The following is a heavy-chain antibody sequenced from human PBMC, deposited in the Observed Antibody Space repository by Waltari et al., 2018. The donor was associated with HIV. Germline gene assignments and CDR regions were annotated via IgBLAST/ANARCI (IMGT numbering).Heavy chain of an antibody. J-gene: IGHJ4*02. CDR3: ARINCTSVSCYASLDY. CDR1: GYTFTSYG. Sequence: QVQLVQSGAEVKKPGASVKVSCKASGYTFTSYGISWVRQAPGQGLEWMGWVSADNGNTNYAQKLQGRVTMTTDTATSTAYMELRSLRSDDTAVYYCARINCTSVSCYASLDYWGQGTLVTVSS. V-gene: IGHV1-18*01. CDR2: VSADNGNT. D-gene: IGHD2-2*01.